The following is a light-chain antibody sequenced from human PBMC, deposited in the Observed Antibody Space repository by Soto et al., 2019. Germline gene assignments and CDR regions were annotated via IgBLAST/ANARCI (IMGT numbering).Light chain of an antibody. Sequence: DIQVTQSPSTLSASVGDRITITCRASQSINNWLAWYQQKPGKAPKLLISEASTLVDGVPSRFSGSGSGTEFTLTLSSLQPEDFATYYCQQSDSYSSTFGQGTKLEIK. CDR2: EAS. CDR3: QQSDSYSST. CDR1: QSINNW. V-gene: IGKV1-5*03. J-gene: IGKJ2*01.